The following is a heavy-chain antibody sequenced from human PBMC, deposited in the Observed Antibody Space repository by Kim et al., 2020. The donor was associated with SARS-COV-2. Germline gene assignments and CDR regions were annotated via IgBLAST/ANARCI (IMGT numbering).Heavy chain of an antibody. CDR2: IYDSGST. CDR1: VGSISSYH. D-gene: IGHD6-13*01. V-gene: IGHV4-59*08. CDR3: ARGWKRRGYASSWNSPIFDY. Sequence: SETLSLTCIVSVGSISSYHWSWIRQPPGKGLEWIGYIYDSGSTNYNPSLKSRVTISVDTSKNQFSLKLSSVTAADTAVYYCARGWKRRGYASSWNSPIFDYWGQGTLATVSS. J-gene: IGHJ4*02.